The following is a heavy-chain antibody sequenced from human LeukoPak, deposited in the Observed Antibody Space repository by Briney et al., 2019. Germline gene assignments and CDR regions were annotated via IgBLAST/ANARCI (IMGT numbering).Heavy chain of an antibody. CDR2: ISSRGSTI. Sequence: PGGSLRLSCAASGFTFSSYEMNWVRQAPGKGLEWVSYISSRGSTIYYADSVKGRFTISRDNAKNSVYLQMNSLRAEDTAVYYCARGVVPAAIRGYYYYYMVVWGKGTTVTVSS. CDR1: GFTFSSYE. J-gene: IGHJ6*03. D-gene: IGHD2-2*01. V-gene: IGHV3-48*03. CDR3: ARGVVPAAIRGYYYYYMVV.